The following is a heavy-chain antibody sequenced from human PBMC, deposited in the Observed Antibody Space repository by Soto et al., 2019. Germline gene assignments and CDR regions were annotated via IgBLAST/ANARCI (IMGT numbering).Heavy chain of an antibody. D-gene: IGHD2-15*01. CDR2: VIPAFNSA. CDR1: GGTFSNYA. V-gene: IGHV1-69*01. Sequence: QVQLVQSGAEMRKPGSSVKVSCKSSGGTFSNYAISWVRQASGQGLEWLGGVIPAFNSAQYAPKFQGRVAITAEASTRPAYMELSSLTSEDTAVYYCGRRDNRGMDVWGQGTTVIVSS. CDR3: GRRDNRGMDV. J-gene: IGHJ6*02.